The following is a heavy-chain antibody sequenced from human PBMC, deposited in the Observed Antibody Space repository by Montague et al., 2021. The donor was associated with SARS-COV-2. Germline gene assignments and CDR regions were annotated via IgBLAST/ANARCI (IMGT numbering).Heavy chain of an antibody. D-gene: IGHD1-1*01. CDR3: TSGREGNYNVMDV. V-gene: IGHV6-1*01. J-gene: IGHJ6*02. CDR1: GDSVVELRRR. Sequence: CAISGDSVVELRRRSDGHTYALPSRFDFVCRPLFEYKWYNDYAVSVRGRVTINPDTSKNQFSLQLNSVTPEDTAIYYCTSGREGNYNVMDVWGQGTTVTVSS. CDR2: PLFEYKWYN.